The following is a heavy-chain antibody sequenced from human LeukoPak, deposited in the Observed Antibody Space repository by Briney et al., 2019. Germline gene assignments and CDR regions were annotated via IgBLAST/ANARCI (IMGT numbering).Heavy chain of an antibody. CDR3: ARDRYGSGGDFDY. V-gene: IGHV3-64*01. CDR1: GFTFSSYA. Sequence: GGSLRLSCAASGFTFSSYAMHWVRQAPGKGLEYVSAISSNGGSTYYANSVKGSFTISRDNSKNTLYLQMGSLRAEDMAVYYCARDRYGSGGDFDYWGQGTLVTVSS. D-gene: IGHD3-10*01. J-gene: IGHJ4*02. CDR2: ISSNGGST.